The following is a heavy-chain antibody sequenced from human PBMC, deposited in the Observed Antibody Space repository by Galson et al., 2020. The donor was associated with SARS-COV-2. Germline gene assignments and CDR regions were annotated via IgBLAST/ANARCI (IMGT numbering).Heavy chain of an antibody. V-gene: IGHV4-59*01. D-gene: IGHD1-26*01. CDR3: ARGRVGATRGWFDP. J-gene: IGHJ5*02. Sequence: SETLSLTCTVSGGSISSYYWSWIRQPPGKGLEWIGYIYYSGSTNYNPSLKSRVTISVDTSKNQFSLKLSSVTAADTAVYYCARGRVGATRGWFDPWGQGTLVTVSS. CDR2: IYYSGST. CDR1: GGSISSYY.